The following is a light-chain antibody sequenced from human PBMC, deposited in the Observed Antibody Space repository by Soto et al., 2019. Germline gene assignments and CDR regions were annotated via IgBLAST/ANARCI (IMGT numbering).Light chain of an antibody. Sequence: DIQMTQSPSTLSASVGDRVTFTCRASESISDWLVWYHQRLGKPPKLLIYKASRLESGVPSRFSGSASGTEFTLTITSLQPDDFGTYYCQQYSTSSISFGPGTRLEIK. V-gene: IGKV1-5*03. CDR3: QQYSTSSIS. CDR1: ESISDW. CDR2: KAS. J-gene: IGKJ5*01.